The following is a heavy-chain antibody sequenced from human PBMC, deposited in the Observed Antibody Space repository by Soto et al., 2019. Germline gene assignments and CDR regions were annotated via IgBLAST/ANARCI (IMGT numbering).Heavy chain of an antibody. J-gene: IGHJ2*01. CDR3: ARAPSDSSGYYHWYFDL. D-gene: IGHD3-22*01. V-gene: IGHV4-61*01. Sequence: QVQLQESGPGLVKPSETLSLTCTVSGASVSSGSYYWSWIRQSPGKGLEWIGYIYYTGSTNYNPSLKSRVTISVDTSKNQFSLKVNSMTAADTAVYYCARAPSDSSGYYHWYFDLWGRGTLVTVSS. CDR1: GASVSSGSYY. CDR2: IYYTGST.